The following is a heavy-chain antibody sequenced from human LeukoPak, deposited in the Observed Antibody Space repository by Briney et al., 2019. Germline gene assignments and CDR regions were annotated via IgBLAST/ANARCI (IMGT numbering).Heavy chain of an antibody. D-gene: IGHD3-10*01. J-gene: IGHJ4*02. CDR3: ASEMVFGEP. CDR2: ISYDGSNK. V-gene: IGHV3-30*03. CDR1: GFTLSSYG. Sequence: PGRSLRLSCAASGFTLSSYGTHWVRQAPGKGLEWVAVISYDGSNKYYADSVKGRFTNSRDNSKNTLYLQMNSLRAKDTAVYYCASEMVFGEPRGQGTLVTVSS.